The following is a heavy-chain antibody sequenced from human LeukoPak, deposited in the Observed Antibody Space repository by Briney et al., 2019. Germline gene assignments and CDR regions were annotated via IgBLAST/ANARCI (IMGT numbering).Heavy chain of an antibody. D-gene: IGHD2-2*01. V-gene: IGHV5-51*01. CDR2: IHPGDSDS. Sequence: GESLEISCKGSGYSFTNYWHVWVRQMPGEGLEWMGFIHPGDSDSRYSPSFHGQASISADKSVTTAYLQWSSLKASDTAMYYCARGHCSSAGCLPYMDVWGKGTTVTVS. CDR1: GYSFTNYW. J-gene: IGHJ6*03. CDR3: ARGHCSSAGCLPYMDV.